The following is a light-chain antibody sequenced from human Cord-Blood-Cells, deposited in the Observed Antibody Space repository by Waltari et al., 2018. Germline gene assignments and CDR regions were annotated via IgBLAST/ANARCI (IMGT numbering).Light chain of an antibody. CDR1: QDISNY. Sequence: SVGDRVTITCQASQDISNYLNWYQQKPGKAPKLLIYDASNLETGVPSRFSGSGSGTDFTFTISSLQPEDIATYYCQQYDNLLAFGGGTKVEIK. V-gene: IGKV1-33*01. CDR3: QQYDNLLA. J-gene: IGKJ4*01. CDR2: DAS.